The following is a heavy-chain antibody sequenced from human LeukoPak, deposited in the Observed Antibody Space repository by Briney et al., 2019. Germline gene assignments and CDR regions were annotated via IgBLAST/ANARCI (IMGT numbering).Heavy chain of an antibody. J-gene: IGHJ4*02. Sequence: GGSLRLSCAASGFTVSSNYLSLVRQAPGKGLEWVSVIYRGGETYYADSVKGRFTISRDNSKNTLYLQMNSLRAEDTAVYYCARSPGYSYSDAFDYWGQGTLVTVSS. CDR1: GFTVSSNY. CDR3: ARSPGYSYSDAFDY. D-gene: IGHD5-18*01. V-gene: IGHV3-53*01. CDR2: IYRGGET.